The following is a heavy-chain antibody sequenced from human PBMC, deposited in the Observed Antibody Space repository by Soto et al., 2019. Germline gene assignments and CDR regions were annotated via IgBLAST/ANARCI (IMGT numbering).Heavy chain of an antibody. V-gene: IGHV1-46*01. CDR2: INPSGGST. CDR1: GYTFSNYY. CDR3: ARVSGVDTLDP. D-gene: IGHD2-21*01. Sequence: ASVKVSCKASGYTFSNYYMHWVRQAPGQGLEWMGIINPSGGSTSYAQKFQGRITMTRDTSTSTVSMELSSLTSEDTAVYYCARVSGVDTLDPWGQGTPVTVSS. J-gene: IGHJ5*02.